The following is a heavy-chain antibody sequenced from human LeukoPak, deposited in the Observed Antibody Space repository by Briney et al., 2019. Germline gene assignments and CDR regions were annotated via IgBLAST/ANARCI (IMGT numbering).Heavy chain of an antibody. CDR3: ASTMVRGSYFDY. V-gene: IGHV4-59*08. J-gene: IGHJ4*02. Sequence: SETLSLTCTVSGGSISSYYWSWIRQPPGKGLEWIGYIYYSGSTNYNPSLKSRVTISVDTSKNQFSLKLSSVTAADTAVYYCASTMVRGSYFDYWGQGTLVTVSS. CDR1: GGSISSYY. CDR2: IYYSGST. D-gene: IGHD3-10*01.